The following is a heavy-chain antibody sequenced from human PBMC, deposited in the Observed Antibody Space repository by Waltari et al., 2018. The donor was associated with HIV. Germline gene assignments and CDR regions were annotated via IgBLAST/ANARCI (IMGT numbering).Heavy chain of an antibody. CDR3: ASARETMGVDFDS. D-gene: IGHD3-10*01. CDR2: VIPVAGTA. Sequence: QVHLVQSGAAVKKPGSSVTISCMASGVAFTSHSFTWVRQAPGQGLEWMGRVIPVAGTANKAQRFQDRVTITADKITTTVYMELRSLRLDDTAMYYCASARETMGVDFDSWGQGTPVTV. J-gene: IGHJ4*02. V-gene: IGHV1-69*08. CDR1: GVAFTSHS.